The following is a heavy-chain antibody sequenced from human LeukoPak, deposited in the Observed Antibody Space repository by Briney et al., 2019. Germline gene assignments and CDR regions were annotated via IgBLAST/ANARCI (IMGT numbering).Heavy chain of an antibody. J-gene: IGHJ6*02. CDR1: GGTFSDYA. CDR2: IIPMFATT. Sequence: SVKVSCKSPGGTFSDYAISWVRQAPGKGLEWMGGIIPMFATTNYAQKFQGRVTISADESTSTAYMELRSLISEDTAVYYCARGLSGSGNYYSYYYYYPMDVWGQGTTVTVSS. D-gene: IGHD3-10*01. V-gene: IGHV1-69*01. CDR3: ARGLSGSGNYYSYYYYYPMDV.